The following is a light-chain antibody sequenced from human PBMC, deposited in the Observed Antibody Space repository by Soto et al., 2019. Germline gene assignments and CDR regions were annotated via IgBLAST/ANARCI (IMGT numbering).Light chain of an antibody. CDR1: QSISSW. CDR3: QQYNTYPWT. J-gene: IGKJ1*01. V-gene: IGKV1-5*01. Sequence: DIEMTQSHSTLSGSVGDRVTITCRASQSISSWLAWDQQKPGKAPKLLIYDASSLESGVPSRFSGSGSGTEFTLTISSLQPDDFATYYCQQYNTYPWTFGQGTKVDIK. CDR2: DAS.